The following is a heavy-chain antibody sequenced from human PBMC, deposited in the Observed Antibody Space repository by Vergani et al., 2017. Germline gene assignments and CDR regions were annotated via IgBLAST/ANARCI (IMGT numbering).Heavy chain of an antibody. Sequence: QMQLVQSGAEVKKTGSSVKVSCKASGYTFTYRYLHWVRQAPGQALEWMGWITPFNGNTNYAQKFQDRVTITRDRSMSTAYMELSSLRSEDTAMYYCALAESSTSCINXVCITPETGSWFDPWGQGTLVTVSS. CDR3: ALAESSTSCINXVCITPETGSWFDP. CDR2: ITPFNGNT. CDR1: GYTFTYRY. J-gene: IGHJ5*02. D-gene: IGHD2-2*01. V-gene: IGHV1-45*02.